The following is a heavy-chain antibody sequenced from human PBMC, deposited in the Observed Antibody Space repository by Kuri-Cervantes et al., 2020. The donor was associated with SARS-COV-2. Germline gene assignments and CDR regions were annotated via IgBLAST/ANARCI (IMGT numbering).Heavy chain of an antibody. Sequence: GESLKISCAASGFTFSTYGMTWVRQAPGKGLEWVSSISSGSSYIYYADSVKGRFTISRDNAKNSLYLQMNSLRAEDTAVYYCARGFRNYDFWSGYRPNYYYYYMDVWGKGTTVTVSS. J-gene: IGHJ6*03. V-gene: IGHV3-21*01. CDR3: ARGFRNYDFWSGYRPNYYYYYMDV. CDR2: ISSGSSYI. D-gene: IGHD3-3*01. CDR1: GFTFSTYG.